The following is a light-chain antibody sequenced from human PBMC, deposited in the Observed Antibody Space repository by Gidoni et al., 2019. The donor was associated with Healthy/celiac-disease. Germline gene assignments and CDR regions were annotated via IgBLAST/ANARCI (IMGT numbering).Light chain of an antibody. Sequence: EIVLTQSPATRSLSPGERATLSCRASQSVSSYLAWYQQKPGQAPRLLIYDASNRATGIPARFSGSRSGTDFTLTISGLEPEDFAVYYCQQRSNWLFTFGPGTKVDIK. CDR1: QSVSSY. CDR2: DAS. V-gene: IGKV3-11*01. J-gene: IGKJ3*01. CDR3: QQRSNWLFT.